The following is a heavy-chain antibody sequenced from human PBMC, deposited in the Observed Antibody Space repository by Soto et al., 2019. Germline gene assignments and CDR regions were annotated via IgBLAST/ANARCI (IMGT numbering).Heavy chain of an antibody. CDR1: GFTFSSYE. CDR3: ARVLYATWSSFDY. Sequence: GGSLRLSCTASGFTFSSYEMTWVRQAPGKGLEWISYITSGGTTYYADSAKGRSTISRDNAKNSLYLHLNSLTAEDTAIYYCARVLYATWSSFDYWGQGTLVTVSS. D-gene: IGHD1-26*01. CDR2: ITSGGTT. J-gene: IGHJ4*02. V-gene: IGHV3-48*03.